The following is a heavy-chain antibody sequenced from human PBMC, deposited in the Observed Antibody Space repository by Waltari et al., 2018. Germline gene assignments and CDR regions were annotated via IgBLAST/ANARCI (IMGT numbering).Heavy chain of an antibody. CDR1: GFILSNYD. CDR2: VTADGRSI. J-gene: IGHJ4*02. CDR3: VKERGITSSPENYFDS. D-gene: IGHD3-10*01. V-gene: IGHV3-23*01. Sequence: EVQLLESGGGLVQPGGSLRLSCTASGFILSNYDMNWVRQAPGKGLGGVSGVTADGRSIFYADSVRGRFTVSRDNSKSTLYLQMNSLRADDTAVYYCVKERGITSSPENYFDSWGQGTLVTVSS.